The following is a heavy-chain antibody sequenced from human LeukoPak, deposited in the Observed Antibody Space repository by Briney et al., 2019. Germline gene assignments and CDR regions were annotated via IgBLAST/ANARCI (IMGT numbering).Heavy chain of an antibody. V-gene: IGHV3-30*03. D-gene: IGHD1-7*01. CDR2: ISYDGSNK. Sequence: PGGSLRLSCAASGFTFSSYGMHWVRQAPGKGLEWVAVISYDGSNKYYADSVKGRFTISRDNSKNTLYLQMNSLRAEDTAVYYCASPPSYNWNSFDAFDIWGQGTMVTVSS. J-gene: IGHJ3*02. CDR1: GFTFSSYG. CDR3: ASPPSYNWNSFDAFDI.